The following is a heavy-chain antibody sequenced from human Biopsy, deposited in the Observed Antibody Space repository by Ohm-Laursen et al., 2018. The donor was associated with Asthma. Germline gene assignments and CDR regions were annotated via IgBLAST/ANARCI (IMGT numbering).Heavy chain of an antibody. CDR3: ARTYYDFLTGQVKDVFGV. CDR2: VNTGNGDT. Sequence: ASVKVSCRASGYNFISFAIHWVRQAPGQRLEWMGWVNTGNGDTKYSQKFQGRVTITRDTSASTAYMELRSLRSEDTATYYCARTYYDFLTGQVKDVFGVWGQGTMVTVSS. V-gene: IGHV1-3*04. D-gene: IGHD3-9*01. J-gene: IGHJ3*01. CDR1: GYNFISFA.